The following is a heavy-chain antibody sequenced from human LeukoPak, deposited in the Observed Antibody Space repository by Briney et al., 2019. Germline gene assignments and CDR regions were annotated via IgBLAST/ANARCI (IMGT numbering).Heavy chain of an antibody. V-gene: IGHV3-64*05. CDR3: VKDLTGTWSFDY. CDR1: GFTLSSYW. CDR2: IGPNGAST. D-gene: IGHD3-9*01. J-gene: IGHJ4*02. Sequence: GGSLRLSCAASGFTLSSYWMHWVRQAPGKGLEYVSSIGPNGASTLYADSVKDRFTISRDNSRNALYVQLTSLRLEDTALYYCVKDLTGTWSFDYWGQGTLVTVSS.